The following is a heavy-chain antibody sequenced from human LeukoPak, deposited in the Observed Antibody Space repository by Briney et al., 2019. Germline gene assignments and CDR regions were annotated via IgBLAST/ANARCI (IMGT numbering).Heavy chain of an antibody. CDR1: GFTFSSYS. Sequence: GGPLRLSCEASGFTFSSYSMNWVRQAPGKGLEWVSYIHGSSSPVDYADSVKGRFTMSRDNTKNSVYLQMNSLRAEDTAVYYCARDHDWAFDYWGQGILVTVSS. V-gene: IGHV3-48*04. CDR3: ARDHDWAFDY. J-gene: IGHJ4*02. D-gene: IGHD3-9*01. CDR2: IHGSSSPV.